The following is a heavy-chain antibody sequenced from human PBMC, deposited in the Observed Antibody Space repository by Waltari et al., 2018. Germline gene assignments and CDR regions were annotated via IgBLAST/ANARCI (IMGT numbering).Heavy chain of an antibody. CDR3: ARWGPEYYFDY. D-gene: IGHD7-27*01. CDR2: FHQGGTT. J-gene: IGHJ4*02. Sequence: QVQLQESGPGLVKPSETLSLTCTVSSSSISSAYFWGWIRPPPGKGLEWIGRFHQGGTTDDTVSIKTRVTIAADTAKNQFSRKLNSVTAADTAVYYCARWGPEYYFDYWSQGTLVTVSS. V-gene: IGHV4-38-2*02. CDR1: SSSISSAYF.